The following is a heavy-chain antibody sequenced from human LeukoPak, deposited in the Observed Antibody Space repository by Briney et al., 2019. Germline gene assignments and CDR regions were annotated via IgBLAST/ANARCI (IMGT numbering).Heavy chain of an antibody. CDR1: GFTFSSLW. D-gene: IGHD5-12*01. J-gene: IGHJ4*02. V-gene: IGHV3-74*01. CDR2: INSDGTTA. Sequence: GGSLRLSCAASGFTFSSLWMHWVRQAPGKGLVWVSYINSDGTTATYADSVKGRFTISRDNAETTLYLQMNRLRAEDTAVYYCVRGGYGSIDYWGQGTLVTVSS. CDR3: VRGGYGSIDY.